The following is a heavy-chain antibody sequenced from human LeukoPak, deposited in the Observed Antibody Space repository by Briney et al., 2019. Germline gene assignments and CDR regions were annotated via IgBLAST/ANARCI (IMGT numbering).Heavy chain of an antibody. CDR1: GLSSTSDW. CDR2: MKYDGSGI. Sequence: GGSLRLSCVASGLSSTSDWMTWVRQAPGKGLEWVANMKYDGSGIHYVDSVKGRFTISRDNAKNSVYLQMNSLRAEDTAVYYCASSSWYFRLWGRGTPVTVSS. D-gene: IGHD3-10*01. CDR3: ASSSWYFRL. V-gene: IGHV3-7*01. J-gene: IGHJ2*01.